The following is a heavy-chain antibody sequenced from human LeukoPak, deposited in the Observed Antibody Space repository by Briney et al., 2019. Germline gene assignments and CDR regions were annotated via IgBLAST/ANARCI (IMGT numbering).Heavy chain of an antibody. J-gene: IGHJ5*02. CDR2: ISGSGGRT. CDR1: GFTFSSFGMRTYA. D-gene: IGHD6-13*01. V-gene: IGHV3-23*01. CDR3: ANGERSLWDVGIAAAGTKA. Sequence: TGGSLRLSCAASGFTFSSFGMRTYAMSWVRQATGKGLEWVSAISGSGGRTYYADSVKGRFTISRDNSKNTLYLQMNSLRAEDTAVYYCANGERSLWDVGIAAAGTKAWGQGTLVTVSS.